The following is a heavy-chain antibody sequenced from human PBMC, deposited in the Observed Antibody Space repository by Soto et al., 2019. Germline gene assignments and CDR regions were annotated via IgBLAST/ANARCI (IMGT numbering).Heavy chain of an antibody. Sequence: VQLLESGGDLVQPGGSLRLSCVASGFILNNYAMSWVRQAPGKGLEWVSTVGGTDGDSDGVPWYEDSVKGRFTISRDSSANNLFLYMGNLRGEDSALYYCVKRGGNWGAFGFWGQGTTVVVSS. CDR3: VKRGGNWGAFGF. CDR1: GFILNNYA. J-gene: IGHJ3*01. CDR2: VGGTDGDSDGVP. D-gene: IGHD7-27*01. V-gene: IGHV3-23*01.